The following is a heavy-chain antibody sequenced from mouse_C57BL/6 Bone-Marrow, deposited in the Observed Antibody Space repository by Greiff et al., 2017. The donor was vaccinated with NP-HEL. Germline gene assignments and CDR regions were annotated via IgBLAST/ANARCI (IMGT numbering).Heavy chain of an antibody. J-gene: IGHJ3*01. Sequence: VQGVESGAELAKPGASVKLSCKASGYTFTSYWMHWVKQRPGQGLEWIGYINPSSGYTKYNQKFKDKATLTADKSSSTAYMQLGSLTYEDSTVYYCAYPSWFAYWGQGTLVTVSA. CDR3: AYPSWFAY. V-gene: IGHV1-7*01. CDR1: GYTFTSYW. CDR2: INPSSGYT.